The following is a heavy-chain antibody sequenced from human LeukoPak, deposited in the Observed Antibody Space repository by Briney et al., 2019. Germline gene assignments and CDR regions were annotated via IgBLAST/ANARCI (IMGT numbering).Heavy chain of an antibody. J-gene: IGHJ4*02. D-gene: IGHD3-16*01. Sequence: GSLRLSFAASGFTFSRYSMNWVRQAPGKGLEWVSSISISSSYIYYADSVKGRFTMSRDNAKNSLYLQVNSLRADDTAVYFCAKDGGGTAKFYFDYWGQGAQVTVTS. CDR3: AKDGGGTAKFYFDY. CDR1: GFTFSRYS. CDR2: ISISSSYI. V-gene: IGHV3-21*04.